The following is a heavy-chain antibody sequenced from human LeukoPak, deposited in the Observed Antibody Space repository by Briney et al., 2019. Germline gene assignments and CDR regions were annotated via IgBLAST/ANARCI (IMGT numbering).Heavy chain of an antibody. Sequence: GASVKVSCKASGYTFTGYYMHWVRQAPGQGLERMGWINPNSGGTNYAQKFQGRVTMTRDTSISTAYMELSRLRSDDTAVYYCARGPGDYVWGSYRPFDYWGQGTLVTVSS. V-gene: IGHV1-2*02. CDR1: GYTFTGYY. CDR2: INPNSGGT. D-gene: IGHD3-16*02. CDR3: ARGPGDYVWGSYRPFDY. J-gene: IGHJ4*02.